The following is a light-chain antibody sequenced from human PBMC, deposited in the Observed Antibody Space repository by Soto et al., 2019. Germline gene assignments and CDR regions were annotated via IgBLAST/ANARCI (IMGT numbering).Light chain of an antibody. J-gene: IGKJ1*01. Sequence: EIVLTQSPGTLSLSPGERATLSCRASQSVSSSHLAWYQQKPGQAPRLLISGASSRATGIPDRFTGSGSGTDFTLTISRLEPEDFAVYYCQQYGNSPQTFGQGTKVDIK. CDR2: GAS. CDR3: QQYGNSPQT. CDR1: QSVSSSH. V-gene: IGKV3-20*01.